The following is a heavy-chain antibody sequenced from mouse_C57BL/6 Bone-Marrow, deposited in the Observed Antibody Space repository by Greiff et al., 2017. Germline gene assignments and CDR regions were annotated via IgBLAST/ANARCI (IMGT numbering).Heavy chain of an antibody. Sequence: QVQLQQPGAELVMPGASVKLSCKASGYTFTSYWMHWVKQRPGQGLEWIGEIDPSDSYTNYNQKFKGKSTLTVDKSSSTAYMQLSSLTSEDSAVYYCAREVSSGYYAMVYWGQGTSVTVSS. V-gene: IGHV1-69*01. CDR2: IDPSDSYT. D-gene: IGHD3-2*02. CDR3: AREVSSGYYAMVY. CDR1: GYTFTSYW. J-gene: IGHJ4*01.